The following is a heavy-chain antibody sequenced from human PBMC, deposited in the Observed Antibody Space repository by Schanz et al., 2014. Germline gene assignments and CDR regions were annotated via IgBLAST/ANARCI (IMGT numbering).Heavy chain of an antibody. Sequence: VQLVQSGAEVKRPGASVRVSCKASGYTFTSYDFNWVRQAPGQGLEWMGWMNPDSGNTGYAQKFQGRVTMTRNTSISTAYMELSSLRSEDTAVYYCARSRGCTGGSCYSWFDLWGQGTLVTVAS. D-gene: IGHD2-15*01. CDR3: ARSRGCTGGSCYSWFDL. V-gene: IGHV1-8*01. CDR1: GYTFTSYD. J-gene: IGHJ5*02. CDR2: MNPDSGNT.